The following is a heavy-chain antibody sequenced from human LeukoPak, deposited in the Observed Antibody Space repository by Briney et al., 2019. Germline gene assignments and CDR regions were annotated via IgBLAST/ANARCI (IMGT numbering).Heavy chain of an antibody. D-gene: IGHD4-17*01. CDR1: GFTFSSYV. CDR3: TTDYGDYGYFDL. V-gene: IGHV3-23*01. CDR2: ISSSGGST. J-gene: IGHJ2*01. Sequence: GGSLRLSCAASGFTFSSYVMSWVRQAPGKGLEWVSTISSSGGSTYYADSVKGRFTISRDNSKNTLYLQMNSLRAEDTAIHYCTTDYGDYGYFDLWGRGTLVTVSS.